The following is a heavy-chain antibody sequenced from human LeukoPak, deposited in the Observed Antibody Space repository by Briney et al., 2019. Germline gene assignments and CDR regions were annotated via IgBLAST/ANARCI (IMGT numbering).Heavy chain of an antibody. D-gene: IGHD1-7*01. J-gene: IGHJ3*02. CDR3: ARETEPNWNYDAFDI. Sequence: PGGSLRLSCAASGFTFSSYAMHWVRQAPGKGLEWVAVISYDGSNKYYADSVKGRFTISRDNSKNTLYLQMNSLRAEDTAVYYCARETEPNWNYDAFDIWGQGTMVTVSS. V-gene: IGHV3-30-3*01. CDR1: GFTFSSYA. CDR2: ISYDGSNK.